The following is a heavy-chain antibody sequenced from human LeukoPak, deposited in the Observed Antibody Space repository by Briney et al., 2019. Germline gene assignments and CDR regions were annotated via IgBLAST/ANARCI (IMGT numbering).Heavy chain of an antibody. D-gene: IGHD3-22*01. CDR3: ARGRRSSGCYVDY. CDR1: GFTFSSYG. CDR2: IWYDGSNK. J-gene: IGHJ4*02. Sequence: PGRSLRLSCAASGFTFSSYGMHWVRQAPGKGLEWVAVIWYDGSNKYYADSVKGRFTISRDNSKNTLYLQMNSLRAEDTDVYYCARGRRSSGCYVDYWGQGTLVTVSS. V-gene: IGHV3-33*01.